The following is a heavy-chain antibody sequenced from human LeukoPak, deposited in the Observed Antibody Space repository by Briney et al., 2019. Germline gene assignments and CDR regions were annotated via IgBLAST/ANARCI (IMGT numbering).Heavy chain of an antibody. CDR1: GFTFSSYG. CDR3: AKDEAGDYRGSYYYGMDV. CDR2: ISYDGSNK. D-gene: IGHD4-17*01. V-gene: IGHV3-30*18. J-gene: IGHJ6*02. Sequence: GRSLRLSCAASGFTFSSYGMHWVRQAPGKGLEWVAVISYDGSNKYYADSVKGRFTISRDNSKNTLYLQMNSLRAEDTAVYYCAKDEAGDYRGSYYYGMDVWGQGTTVTVSS.